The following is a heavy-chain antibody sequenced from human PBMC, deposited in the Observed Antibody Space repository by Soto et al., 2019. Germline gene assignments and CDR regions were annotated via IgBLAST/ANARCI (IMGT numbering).Heavy chain of an antibody. CDR2: IIPIFGTT. D-gene: IGHD3-16*01. J-gene: IGHJ3*02. CDR1: GGAFGSNA. CDR3: AREGYTFGPGAVRGAFDI. V-gene: IGHV1-69*15. Sequence: QVQLVQSETEVRKPGSSVKVSCRASGGAFGSNAISWVRQAPGQGLEWMGNIIPIFGTTKKAQKFQGRVTITADESTDTAYMELSSLRSEDTAIYYCAREGYTFGPGAVRGAFDIWGQGTMVTVSS.